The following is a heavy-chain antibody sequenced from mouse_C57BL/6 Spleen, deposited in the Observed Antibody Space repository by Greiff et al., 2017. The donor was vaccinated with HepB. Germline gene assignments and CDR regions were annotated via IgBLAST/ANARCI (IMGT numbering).Heavy chain of an antibody. V-gene: IGHV1-42*01. CDR2: INPSTGGT. CDR3: ARGYDGYYTWYFDV. Sequence: EVQLQQSGPELVKPGASVKISCKASGYSFTGYYMNWVKQSPEKSLEWIGEINPSTGGTTYNQKFKAKATLTVDKSSSTAYMQLKSLTSEDSAVYYCARGYDGYYTWYFDVWGTGTTVTVSS. J-gene: IGHJ1*03. D-gene: IGHD2-3*01. CDR1: GYSFTGYY.